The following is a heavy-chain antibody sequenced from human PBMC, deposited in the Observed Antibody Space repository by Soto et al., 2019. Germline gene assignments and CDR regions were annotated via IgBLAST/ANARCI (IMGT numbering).Heavy chain of an antibody. J-gene: IGHJ4*02. CDR3: AREHYASGKVFDY. V-gene: IGHV1-2*04. CDR2: INPNNGGT. D-gene: IGHD3-10*01. Sequence: QVQLVQSGAEVKKPGASVKVSCKAAGYTFTGYYIHWVRQAPGQGLEWMGWINPNNGGTNYAQKFQGWVTLTRDTSSSTAYMEVSSLKSDDTAVYYCAREHYASGKVFDYWGQGTLVTVSS. CDR1: GYTFTGYY.